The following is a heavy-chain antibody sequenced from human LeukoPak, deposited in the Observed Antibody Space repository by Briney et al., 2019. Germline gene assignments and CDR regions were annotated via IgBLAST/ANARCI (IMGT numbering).Heavy chain of an antibody. J-gene: IGHJ4*02. CDR3: ARAASTGTVDY. V-gene: IGHV3-7*01. D-gene: IGHD6-13*01. CDR2: INQDGSET. CDR1: GFTFSSYG. Sequence: GGSLRLSCAASGFTFSSYGMHWVRQAPGKALEWVANINQDGSETYYVGSVEGRFTISRDNTKNSLYLQMNSLRAEDTALYYCARAASTGTVDYWGQGTLVTVSS.